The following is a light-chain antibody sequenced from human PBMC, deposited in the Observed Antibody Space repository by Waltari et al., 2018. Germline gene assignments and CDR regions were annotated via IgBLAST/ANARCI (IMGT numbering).Light chain of an antibody. CDR1: SGHSSNV. V-gene: IGLV4-69*01. CDR2: VNSDGSH. CDR3: QTGGHGTWV. J-gene: IGLJ3*02. Sequence: TQSPSASASLGASVKLTCTLSSGHSSNVIAWHQQQPEKGPRTLMKVNSDGSHSQGDKSPDRFSGSSSGAEHYLTSSSLQSEDEADYYCQTGGHGTWVFGGGTKLTVL.